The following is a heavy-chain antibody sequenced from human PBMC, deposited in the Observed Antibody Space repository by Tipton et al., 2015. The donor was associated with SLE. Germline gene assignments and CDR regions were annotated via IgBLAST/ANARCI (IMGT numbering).Heavy chain of an antibody. Sequence: GSLRLSCAASGFIFGDSHMSWIRQAPGKGLEWISYITSGSSFTNYADSVKGRFTISRDNAENSLYLQMNSLRAEDTAVYYCARRGGDFWSGYYTSWGQGTLVTVSS. CDR3: ARRGGDFWSGYYTS. D-gene: IGHD3-3*01. CDR1: GFIFGDSH. V-gene: IGHV3-11*03. CDR2: ITSGSSFT. J-gene: IGHJ5*02.